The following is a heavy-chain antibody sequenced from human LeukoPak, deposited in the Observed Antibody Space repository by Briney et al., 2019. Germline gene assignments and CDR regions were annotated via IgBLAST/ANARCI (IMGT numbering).Heavy chain of an antibody. D-gene: IGHD5-12*01. Sequence: ASVKASCKASGYTFTSYDINWVRQATGQGLEWMGWMNPNSGNTGYAQKFQGRVTMTRNTSISTAYMELSSLRSEDTAVYYCARGLLPYYGGYVWEEYYFDYWGQGTLVTVSS. V-gene: IGHV1-8*01. CDR1: GYTFTSYD. CDR3: ARGLLPYYGGYVWEEYYFDY. CDR2: MNPNSGNT. J-gene: IGHJ4*02.